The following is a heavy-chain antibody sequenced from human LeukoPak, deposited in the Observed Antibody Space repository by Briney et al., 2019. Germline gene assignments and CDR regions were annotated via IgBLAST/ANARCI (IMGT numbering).Heavy chain of an antibody. CDR3: ARERPPACIAAAGICYYYYMDV. CDR1: GFTFSSYA. J-gene: IGHJ6*03. CDR2: ISGSGGST. D-gene: IGHD6-13*01. V-gene: IGHV3-23*01. Sequence: GGSLRLSCAASGFTFSSYAMSWVRQAPGKGLEWVSAISGSGGSTYYADSVKGRFTISRDNSKNTLYLQMNSLRAEDTAVYYCARERPPACIAAAGICYYYYMDVWSKGSTVTVSS.